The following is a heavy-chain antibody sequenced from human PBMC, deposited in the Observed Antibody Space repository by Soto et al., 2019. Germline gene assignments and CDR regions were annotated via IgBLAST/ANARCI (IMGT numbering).Heavy chain of an antibody. V-gene: IGHV5-51*01. Sequence: GESLKISCKGSGYSFTSYWIGWVRQMPGKGLKWMGIIYPGDSDTRYSPSFQGQVTISADKSISTAYLQWSSLKASDTAMYYCARPRGYSYGYNFYYGMDVWGQGTTVTVSS. J-gene: IGHJ6*02. CDR3: ARPRGYSYGYNFYYGMDV. D-gene: IGHD5-18*01. CDR2: IYPGDSDT. CDR1: GYSFTSYW.